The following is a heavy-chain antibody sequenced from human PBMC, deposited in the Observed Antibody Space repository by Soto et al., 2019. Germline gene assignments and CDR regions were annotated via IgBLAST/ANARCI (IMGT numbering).Heavy chain of an antibody. CDR2: IYASGSS. CDR3: ARRGGEGLFGVHMDV. CDR1: GSSIGRFY. V-gene: IGHV4-4*08. D-gene: IGHD3-3*01. J-gene: IGHJ6*03. Sequence: QVQLQESGPGQVKPSETLSLTCSVSGSSIGRFYWSWIRQSPGKGLEWIGYIYASGSSNYNPSLKSGFPMSIDTSKNQLPLILGSVTAADTAIYYCARRGGEGLFGVHMDVWGKGTTVTVSS.